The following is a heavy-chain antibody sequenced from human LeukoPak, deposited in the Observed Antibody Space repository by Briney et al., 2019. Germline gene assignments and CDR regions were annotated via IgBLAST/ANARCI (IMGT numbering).Heavy chain of an antibody. Sequence: GASVKVSCKASGYTFTIYYMHCVRQAPGQGLEWMGIINPSGGSTRYAQKLRGRVTMTRDMSTSTVYMELSSLRSEDTAVYYCARSDHFEVAAKRDWYFDLWGRGTLVTVSS. D-gene: IGHD2-15*01. CDR1: GYTFTIYY. CDR3: ARSDHFEVAAKRDWYFDL. J-gene: IGHJ2*01. CDR2: INPSGGST. V-gene: IGHV1-46*04.